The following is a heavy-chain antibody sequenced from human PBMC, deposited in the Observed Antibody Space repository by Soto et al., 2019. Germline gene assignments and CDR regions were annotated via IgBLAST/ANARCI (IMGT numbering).Heavy chain of an antibody. Sequence: EVQLLVSGGGLVQPGGSLRLSCAASGFPFSSYAMTWVRQAPGKGLEWVSGISGSGGLTYYADSVQGRFTISRDNSKNTLYLQMTSLRADDTAVYYCAKSLSASPNYFFDSWGQGTVVTVSS. V-gene: IGHV3-23*01. J-gene: IGHJ4*02. CDR3: AKSLSASPNYFFDS. D-gene: IGHD1-1*01. CDR2: ISGSGGLT. CDR1: GFPFSSYA.